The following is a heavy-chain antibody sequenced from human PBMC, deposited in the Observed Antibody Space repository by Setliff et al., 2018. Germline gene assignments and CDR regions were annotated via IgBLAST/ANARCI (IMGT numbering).Heavy chain of an antibody. D-gene: IGHD2-15*01. V-gene: IGHV3-33*08. CDR2: IWDDGGNK. CDR1: GLTLSHYW. Sequence: GGSLRLSCEGSGLTLSHYWMHWVRQAPGKGLEWVAVIWDDGGNKYHADSVKGRFTISRDNSKNTLYLQMNSLRPEDTAVYYCARTCSGSGCYAGLESWGQGTPVTVSS. J-gene: IGHJ4*02. CDR3: ARTCSGSGCYAGLES.